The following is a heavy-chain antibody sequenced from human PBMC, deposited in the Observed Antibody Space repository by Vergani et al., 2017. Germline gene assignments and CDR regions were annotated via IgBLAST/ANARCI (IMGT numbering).Heavy chain of an antibody. CDR3: AGGNYYGSGTYVVP. D-gene: IGHD3-10*01. J-gene: IGHJ5*02. CDR2: IYSGDET. Sequence: ELQLVESGGGLVQPGGSLRLSCAASGSTVSGNYMTWVRQAPGKGLEWVSHIYSGDETYYADSVKGRVTIPRDTSKNTRHLQINNLRVGDTAVYYCAGGNYYGSGTYVVPGGQGTLVTVSS. V-gene: IGHV3-66*02. CDR1: GSTVSGNY.